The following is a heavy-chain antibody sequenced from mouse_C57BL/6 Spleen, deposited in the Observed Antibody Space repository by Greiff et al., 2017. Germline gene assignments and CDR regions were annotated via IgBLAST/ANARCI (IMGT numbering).Heavy chain of an antibody. CDR1: GYSITSGYD. CDR2: ISYSGST. D-gene: IGHD1-1*01. V-gene: IGHV3-1*01. J-gene: IGHJ1*03. Sequence: DVKLQESGPGMVKPSQSLSLTCTVTGYSITSGYDWHWIRHFPGNKLEWMGYISYSGSTNYNPSLKSRISITHDTSKNHFFLKLNSVTTEDTATYDCASTLITSPWYFDVWGTGTTVTVSS. CDR3: ASTLITSPWYFDV.